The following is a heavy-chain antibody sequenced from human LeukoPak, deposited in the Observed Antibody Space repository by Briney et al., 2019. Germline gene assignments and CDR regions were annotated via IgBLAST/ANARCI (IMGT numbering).Heavy chain of an antibody. D-gene: IGHD6-19*01. Sequence: GASVKVSCKASGYTFTGYYMHWVRQAPGQGLEWMGLNNPNSGGTNYAQKFQGRVTMTRDMSTSTVYMELSSLRSEDTAVYYCARDLLDPHGIAVAGTGLDYWGQGTLVTVSS. J-gene: IGHJ4*02. CDR3: ARDLLDPHGIAVAGTGLDY. CDR1: GYTFTGYY. CDR2: NNPNSGGT. V-gene: IGHV1-2*02.